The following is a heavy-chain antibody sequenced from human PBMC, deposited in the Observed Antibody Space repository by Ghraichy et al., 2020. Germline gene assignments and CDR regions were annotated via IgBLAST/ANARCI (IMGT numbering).Heavy chain of an antibody. CDR1: GGSISSGGYS. J-gene: IGHJ3*02. V-gene: IGHV4-30-2*01. CDR2: IYHSGST. CDR3: ARYDSSGYRLRGGAFDI. D-gene: IGHD3-22*01. Sequence: SETLSLTCAVSGGSISSGGYSWSWIRQPPGKGLEWIGYIYHSGSTYYNPSLKSRVTISVDRSKNQFSLKLSSVTAADTAVYYCARYDSSGYRLRGGAFDIGGQGTMVTVSS.